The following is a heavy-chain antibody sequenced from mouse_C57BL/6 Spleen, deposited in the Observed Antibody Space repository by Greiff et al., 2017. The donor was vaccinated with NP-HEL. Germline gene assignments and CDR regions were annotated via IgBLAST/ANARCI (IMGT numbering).Heavy chain of an antibody. CDR2: IDPETGGT. V-gene: IGHV1-15*01. J-gene: IGHJ2*01. CDR3: TRPITTVDY. CDR1: GYTFTDYE. Sequence: QVQLQQSGAELVRPGASVTLSCKASGYTFTDYEMHWVKQTPVHGLEWIGAIDPETGGTAYNQKFKGKAILTADKPSSTAYMELRSLTSEDSAVYYCTRPITTVDYWGQGTTLTVSS. D-gene: IGHD1-1*01.